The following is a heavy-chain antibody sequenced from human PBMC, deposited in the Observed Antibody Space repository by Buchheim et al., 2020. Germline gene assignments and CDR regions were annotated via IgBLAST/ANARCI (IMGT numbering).Heavy chain of an antibody. Sequence: EVQLVESGGGLVQPGGSLRLSCAASGFTFSTYSMNWVRQAPGKGLEWVSYISSSSGIKYYADSVKGRFTISRDNAKNSLYLQLNSLRAEDTALYYCARSQGQAFDSWGQGTL. CDR2: ISSSSGIK. J-gene: IGHJ4*02. V-gene: IGHV3-48*04. CDR1: GFTFSTYS. CDR3: ARSQGQAFDS.